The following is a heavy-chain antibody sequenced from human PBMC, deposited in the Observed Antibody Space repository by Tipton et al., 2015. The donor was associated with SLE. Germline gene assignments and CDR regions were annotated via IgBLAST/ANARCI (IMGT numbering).Heavy chain of an antibody. Sequence: TLSLTCTVSGGYISGYYWSWIRQPPGKGLEWIGYIYHSGSTYYNPSLKSRVTISVDRSKNQFSLKLSSVTAADTAVYYCARKKGAIAAFDYWGQGTLVTVSS. V-gene: IGHV4-30-2*01. D-gene: IGHD1-26*01. CDR1: GGYISGYY. J-gene: IGHJ4*02. CDR2: IYHSGST. CDR3: ARKKGAIAAFDY.